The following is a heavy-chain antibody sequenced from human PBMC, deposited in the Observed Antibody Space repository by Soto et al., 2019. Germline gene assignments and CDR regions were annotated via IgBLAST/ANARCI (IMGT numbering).Heavy chain of an antibody. D-gene: IGHD2-2*01. CDR1: GGSISAFY. CDR3: ARSPSTSSIGAFDF. V-gene: IGHV4-4*07. J-gene: IGHJ3*01. Sequence: QVQLQESGPGLVKPSETLSLTCTVSGGSISAFYWNWIRQTAGKGLEWIGRIYRSGHTYYNPSLESRLTMSIDPSKNQFSLTLGSMTAADTAVYYCARSPSTSSIGAFDFWGRGTMVTVSS. CDR2: IYRSGHT.